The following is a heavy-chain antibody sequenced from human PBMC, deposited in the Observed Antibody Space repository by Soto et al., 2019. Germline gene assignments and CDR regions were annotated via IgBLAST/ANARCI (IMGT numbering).Heavy chain of an antibody. J-gene: IGHJ4*02. Sequence: QVQLVESGGGVVQPGRSLRLSCAASGFTFSSYGMHWVRQAPGKGLEWVAVISYDGSNKYYADSVKGRFTISRDNSKNTRYLQMNSLRAEDTAVYYCAKSVPLMTTVGYFDYWGQGALVTVSS. CDR1: GFTFSSYG. CDR2: ISYDGSNK. V-gene: IGHV3-30*18. CDR3: AKSVPLMTTVGYFDY. D-gene: IGHD4-17*01.